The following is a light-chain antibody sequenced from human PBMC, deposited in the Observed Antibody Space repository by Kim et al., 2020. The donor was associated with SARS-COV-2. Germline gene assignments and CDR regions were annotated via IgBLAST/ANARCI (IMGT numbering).Light chain of an antibody. J-gene: IGLJ2*01. CDR1: SGGIGNSY. CDR3: QSYHDVRMF. Sequence: GRTWTISCSRSSGGIGNSYGQWYQQRPGSAPTIVIYEDNLRPSGVPDRFSGSIDSSSNSASLTISGLTAEDEADYYCQSYHDVRMFFGGGTQLTVL. CDR2: EDN. V-gene: IGLV6-57*03.